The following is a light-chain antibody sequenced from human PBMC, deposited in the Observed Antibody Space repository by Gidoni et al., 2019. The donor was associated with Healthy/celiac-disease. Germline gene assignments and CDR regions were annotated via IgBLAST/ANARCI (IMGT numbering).Light chain of an antibody. Sequence: EIVMTQSTATLYVSPGERATLSCRASQSVSSNLAWYQQKPGQAPRLLIYGASTRATGIPARFSGSGSGTEFTLTISSLQSEDFAVYYCQQYNNWPSLTFXGXTKVEIK. V-gene: IGKV3-15*01. CDR1: QSVSSN. J-gene: IGKJ4*01. CDR2: GAS. CDR3: QQYNNWPSLT.